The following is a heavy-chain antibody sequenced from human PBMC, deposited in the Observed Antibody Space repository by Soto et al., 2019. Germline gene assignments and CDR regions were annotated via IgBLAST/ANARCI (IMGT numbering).Heavy chain of an antibody. V-gene: IGHV1-69*04. CDR2: IFPLLAMV. Sequence: QVHLVQSGAEMKKPGSSVKVSCKVSGGDLTNSGISWVRQAPGQGLEWMGGIFPLLAMVDYSQTFQGRVTITADESTNTAYMDLGSLRSHDTAVYYCVKEDGTGFKSWGQGTLVIVS. J-gene: IGHJ4*02. CDR1: GGDLTNSG. CDR3: VKEDGTGFKS. D-gene: IGHD1-1*01.